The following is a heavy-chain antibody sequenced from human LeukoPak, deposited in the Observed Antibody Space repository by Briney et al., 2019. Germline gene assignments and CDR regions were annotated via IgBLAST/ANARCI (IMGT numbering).Heavy chain of an antibody. J-gene: IGHJ6*03. CDR3: AKGSSVLHYYYMDV. CDR2: ISGSGGST. CDR1: GFTFSSYG. D-gene: IGHD6-19*01. V-gene: IGHV3-23*01. Sequence: GGSLRLSCAASGFTFSSYGMSWVRQAPGKGLEWVSAISGSGGSTYYADSVKGRFTISRDNSKNTLYLQMNSLRAEDTAVYYCAKGSSVLHYYYMDVWGKGTTVTISS.